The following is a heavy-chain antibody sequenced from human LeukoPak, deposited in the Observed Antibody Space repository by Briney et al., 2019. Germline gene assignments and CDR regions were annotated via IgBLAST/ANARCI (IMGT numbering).Heavy chain of an antibody. J-gene: IGHJ4*02. CDR2: IYYSGST. CDR3: ARVGWLQDYFDY. V-gene: IGHV4-59*01. Sequence: PSETRSITCTDSGGSSSSYYWSLLRQPPRKPLLWIGYIYYSGSTNYNPSLKSRVTISVDTSKNQFSLKLSSVTAADTAVYYCARVGWLQDYFDYWGQGTLVTVSS. D-gene: IGHD5-24*01. CDR1: GGSSSSYY.